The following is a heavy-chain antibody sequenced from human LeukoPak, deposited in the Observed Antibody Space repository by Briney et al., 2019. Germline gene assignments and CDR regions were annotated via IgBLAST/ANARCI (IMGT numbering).Heavy chain of an antibody. CDR2: INPNSGAT. J-gene: IGHJ4*02. D-gene: IGHD3-10*01. Sequence: GASVKVSCKASGDTFTDYYIHRVRQAPGQGLEWMGWINPNSGATNYAQKFQGRVTMTRDTSISTAYMELSTLRSDDTAVYYCATASGRFSPIDYWGQGALVTVSS. CDR3: ATASGRFSPIDY. V-gene: IGHV1-2*02. CDR1: GDTFTDYY.